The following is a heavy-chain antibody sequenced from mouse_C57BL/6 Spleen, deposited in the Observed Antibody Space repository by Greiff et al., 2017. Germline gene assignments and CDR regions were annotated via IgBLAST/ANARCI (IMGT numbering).Heavy chain of an antibody. CDR3: ARYLTTVVADWYFDV. Sequence: VQLQQPGAELVKPGASVKMSCKASGYTFTSYWITWVKQRPGQGLEWIGDIYPGSGSTNYNEKFKSKATLTVDTSSSTAYMQLSSLTSEDSAVYYCARYLTTVVADWYFDVWGTGTTVTVSS. CDR2: IYPGSGST. D-gene: IGHD1-1*01. V-gene: IGHV1-55*01. J-gene: IGHJ1*03. CDR1: GYTFTSYW.